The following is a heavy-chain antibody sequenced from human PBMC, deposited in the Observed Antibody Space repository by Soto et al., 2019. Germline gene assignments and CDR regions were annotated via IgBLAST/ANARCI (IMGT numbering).Heavy chain of an antibody. Sequence: SETLSLTCAVYGGSFSGYYWSWIRQPPGKGLEWIGEINHSGSTNYNPSLKSRVTISVDTSKNQFSLKLSSVTAADTAVYYCARYITMVRGVIHRLFDYWGQGTLVTVSS. V-gene: IGHV4-34*01. D-gene: IGHD3-10*01. CDR3: ARYITMVRGVIHRLFDY. J-gene: IGHJ4*02. CDR2: INHSGST. CDR1: GGSFSGYY.